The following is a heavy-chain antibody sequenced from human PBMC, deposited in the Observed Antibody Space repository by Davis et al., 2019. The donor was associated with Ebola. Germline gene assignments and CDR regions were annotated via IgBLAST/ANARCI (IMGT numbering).Heavy chain of an antibody. J-gene: IGHJ3*02. Sequence: GESLKISCAASGFSFSNFEINWVRQAPGKGLEWVAVIWYDGSNKYYADSVKGRFTISRDNSKNTLYLQMNSLRAEDTAVYYCARDLSGELLRANDAFDIWGQGTMVTVSS. CDR3: ARDLSGELLRANDAFDI. CDR2: IWYDGSNK. CDR1: GFSFSNFE. V-gene: IGHV3-33*08. D-gene: IGHD1-26*01.